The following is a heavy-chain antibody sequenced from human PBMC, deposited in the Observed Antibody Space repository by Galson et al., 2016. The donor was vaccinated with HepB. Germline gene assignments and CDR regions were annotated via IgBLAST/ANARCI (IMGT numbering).Heavy chain of an antibody. V-gene: IGHV3-23*01. J-gene: IGHJ4*02. CDR1: GFTFSSFA. Sequence: SQRLSCAASGFTFSSFAMSWVRQAPGKGLQWVSGITDSGDNTYYADSVRGRFTISRDNSKNTLCLEMNRLRAEDKALYYCAKSATVTDGIDDWGQETLVTVSS. D-gene: IGHD4-17*01. CDR2: ITDSGDNT. CDR3: AKSATVTDGIDD.